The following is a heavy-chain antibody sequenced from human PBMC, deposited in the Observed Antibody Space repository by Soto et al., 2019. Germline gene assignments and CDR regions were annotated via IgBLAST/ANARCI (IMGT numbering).Heavy chain of an antibody. Sequence: GGSLRLSCAASGFTFSSYSMNWVRQAPGKGLEWVSSISSSSSYIYYADSVKGRFTISRDNAKNSLYLQMNSLRAEDTAVYYCARARTTVTTPDYWGQGTLVTVSS. CDR3: ARARTTVTTPDY. D-gene: IGHD4-17*01. V-gene: IGHV3-21*01. J-gene: IGHJ4*02. CDR2: ISSSSSYI. CDR1: GFTFSSYS.